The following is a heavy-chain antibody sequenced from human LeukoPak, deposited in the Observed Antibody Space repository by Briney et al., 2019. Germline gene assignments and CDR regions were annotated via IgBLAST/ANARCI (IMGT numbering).Heavy chain of an antibody. Sequence: SETLSLTCTVYGGSFSGYYWSWIRQPPGKGLEWIGEINHSGSTNYNPSLKSRVTISVDTSKNQFSLKLSSVTAADTAVYYCARGVAAAGTSFRYYGMDVWGQGTTVTVSS. D-gene: IGHD6-13*01. J-gene: IGHJ6*02. V-gene: IGHV4-34*01. CDR2: INHSGST. CDR1: GGSFSGYY. CDR3: ARGVAAAGTSFRYYGMDV.